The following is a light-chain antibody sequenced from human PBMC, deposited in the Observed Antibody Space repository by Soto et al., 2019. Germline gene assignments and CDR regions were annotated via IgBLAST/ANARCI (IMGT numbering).Light chain of an antibody. V-gene: IGKV3-15*01. CDR1: QSVNSN. CDR3: QQYNFWPPLT. J-gene: IGKJ4*01. CDR2: DAS. Sequence: EIVMTQSPATLSLSPGERTTLSCRASQSVNSNLAWYRQKPGQAPRLLISDASTMAIGVPARFSGSGSGTEFTLTISSLQSEDSGIYYCQQYNFWPPLTFGGGTKVEIK.